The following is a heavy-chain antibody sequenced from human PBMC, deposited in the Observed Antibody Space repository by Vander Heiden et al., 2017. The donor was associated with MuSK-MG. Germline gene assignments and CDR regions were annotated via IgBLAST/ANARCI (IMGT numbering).Heavy chain of an antibody. CDR2: FHYRGST. CDR3: ARRPASSGWFGDH. Sequence: QLQMQESGPGLVKPSETLSLICTVSGGSISGGNFYLAWLRQPPGRGLEWIGSFHYRGSTYYNPSLKSRVTISVDTSQNRFSLKLSSVTAADTAVYYCARRPASSGWFGDHWGQGNLVTVSS. D-gene: IGHD6-13*01. J-gene: IGHJ4*02. V-gene: IGHV4-39*01. CDR1: GGSISGGNFY.